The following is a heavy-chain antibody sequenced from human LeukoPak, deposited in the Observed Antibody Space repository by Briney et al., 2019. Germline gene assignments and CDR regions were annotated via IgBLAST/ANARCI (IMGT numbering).Heavy chain of an antibody. Sequence: SETLSPTYAVYGESLNVHYWSCIRQSPGKGLEWIGSIYYSGKTYYNPSLKSRVTISVDTSKNQFSLKLSSVTAADTAVYYCARGVPAAMSFDYWGQGTLVTVSS. V-gene: IGHV4-34*01. CDR1: GESLNVHY. D-gene: IGHD2-2*01. J-gene: IGHJ4*02. CDR3: ARGVPAAMSFDY. CDR2: IYYSGKT.